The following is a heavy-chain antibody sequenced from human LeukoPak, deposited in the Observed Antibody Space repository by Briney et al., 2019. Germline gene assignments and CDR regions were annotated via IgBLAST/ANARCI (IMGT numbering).Heavy chain of an antibody. CDR1: GYTFTGYY. D-gene: IGHD2-21*02. CDR3: ARSAYCGGDCYRQPVDY. Sequence: ASVKVSCKASGYTFTGYYMHWVRQAPGQGLEWMGWINPNSGGTNYAQKFQGRVTMTRDTSISTAYMELSRLRSDDTAVYYCARSAYCGGDCYRQPVDYWGQGTLVTVSS. V-gene: IGHV1-2*02. J-gene: IGHJ4*02. CDR2: INPNSGGT.